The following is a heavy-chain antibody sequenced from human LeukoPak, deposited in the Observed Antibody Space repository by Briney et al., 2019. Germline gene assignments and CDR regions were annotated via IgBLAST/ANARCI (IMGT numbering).Heavy chain of an antibody. J-gene: IGHJ6*02. CDR3: ERLSPDFSGMDV. CDR2: IIPIFGTA. CDR1: GGTFSSYA. D-gene: IGHD3-3*01. V-gene: IGHV1-69*13. Sequence: ASVKVSCKASGGTFSSYAISWVRQAPGQGLEGMGGIIPIFGTANYAQKFQGRVTSTADESTSTAYTELSSLRSEDTAVYYCERLSPDFSGMDVWGQGTTVTVSS.